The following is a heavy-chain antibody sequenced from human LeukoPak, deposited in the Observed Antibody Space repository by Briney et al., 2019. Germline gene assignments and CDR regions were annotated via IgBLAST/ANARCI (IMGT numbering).Heavy chain of an antibody. Sequence: GESLKISCKGSGYSFTNYWIGWVRQMPGKGLEWMGFIYPDDSDTRYSPSFQGQVTISCDKSISIVHLQWRSLKASDTAMYYCARLRGATMPNPFDYWGQGTLVTVSS. V-gene: IGHV5-51*01. CDR3: ARLRGATMPNPFDY. CDR2: IYPDDSDT. D-gene: IGHD1-26*01. J-gene: IGHJ4*02. CDR1: GYSFTNYW.